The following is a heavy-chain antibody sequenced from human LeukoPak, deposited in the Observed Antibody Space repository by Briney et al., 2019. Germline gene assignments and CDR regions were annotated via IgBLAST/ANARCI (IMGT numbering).Heavy chain of an antibody. V-gene: IGHV1-18*01. CDR3: ARRYDSSGYYYYYYGMDV. CDR1: GXXXTSYG. Sequence: ASVKVSCKASGXXXTSYGISWVRXAXXXXXXXXXXXXXXXGNTNYAQKLQGRVTMTTDTSTSTAYMELRSLRSDDTAVYYCARRYDSSGYYYYYYGMDVWGQGTTVTVSS. D-gene: IGHD3-22*01. CDR2: XXXXXGNT. J-gene: IGHJ6*02.